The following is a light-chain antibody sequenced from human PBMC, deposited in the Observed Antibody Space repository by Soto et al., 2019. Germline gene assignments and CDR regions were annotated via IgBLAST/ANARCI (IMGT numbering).Light chain of an antibody. J-gene: IGLJ3*02. CDR1: SSNIGSNY. CDR2: KNS. V-gene: IGLV1-47*01. CDR3: AAWDDSLTGHWV. Sequence: QAVVTQPPSASGTPGQRVTVSCFGSSSNIGSNYVYWYQQLPRAAPKLLIYKNSQRPSGVPDRFSGSKSATSASLAISGLQSEDEADYYCAAWDDSLTGHWVFGGGTKLTVL.